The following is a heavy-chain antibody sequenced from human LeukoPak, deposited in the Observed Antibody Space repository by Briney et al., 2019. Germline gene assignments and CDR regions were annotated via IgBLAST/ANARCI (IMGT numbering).Heavy chain of an antibody. CDR2: IRYDGSNK. CDR3: AKESIAGAVAGIEPLDY. CDR1: GFIFSTYG. V-gene: IGHV3-30*02. Sequence: GGSLRLSCAASGFIFSTYGMHWVRQAPGKGLEWVAFIRYDGSNKYYADSVKGRFTISRDNSKNTLYLQMNSLRAEDTAVYYCAKESIAGAVAGIEPLDYWGQGTLVTVSS. D-gene: IGHD6-19*01. J-gene: IGHJ4*02.